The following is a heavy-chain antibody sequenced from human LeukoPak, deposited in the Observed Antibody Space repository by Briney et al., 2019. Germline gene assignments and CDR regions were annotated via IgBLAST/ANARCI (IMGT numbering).Heavy chain of an antibody. CDR3: ARDIVVVIATRGYFDY. CDR1: GYTFTKYG. J-gene: IGHJ4*02. CDR2: IIPIFGTA. Sequence: SVRVSCKASGYTFTKYGFSWVRQAPGEGLEWMGGIIPIFGTANYAQKFQGRVTITADESTSTAYMELNSLRSEDTAVYYCARDIVVVIATRGYFDYWGQGTLVTVSS. D-gene: IGHD2-21*01. V-gene: IGHV1-69*13.